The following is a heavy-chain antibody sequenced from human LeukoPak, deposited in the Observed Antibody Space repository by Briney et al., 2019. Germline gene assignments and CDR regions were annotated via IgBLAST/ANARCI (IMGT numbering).Heavy chain of an antibody. D-gene: IGHD6-13*01. CDR1: GFTFSSYW. CDR2: INSDGSST. J-gene: IGHJ4*02. Sequence: PGGSLRLSCAASGFTFSSYWVHWVRQAPGKGLVWVSRINSDGSSTSYVDSVKGRFTISRDNAKNSMHLQMNSLRAEDTAVYYCARPGIAGAGTAYSDYWGQGTLVTVSS. V-gene: IGHV3-74*01. CDR3: ARPGIAGAGTAYSDY.